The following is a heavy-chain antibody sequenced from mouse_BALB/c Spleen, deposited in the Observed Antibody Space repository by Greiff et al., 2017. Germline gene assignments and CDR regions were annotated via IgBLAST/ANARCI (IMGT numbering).Heavy chain of an antibody. CDR2: IYPGSGNT. CDR3: ARGNYVGAMDY. V-gene: IGHV1-77*01. Sequence: QVQLQQSGAELARPGASVKLSCKASGYTFTDYYINWVKQRTGQGLEWIGEIYPGSGNTYYNEKFKGKATLTADKSSSTAYMQLSSLTSEDSAVYFCARGNYVGAMDYWGQGTSVTVSS. J-gene: IGHJ4*01. D-gene: IGHD2-1*01. CDR1: GYTFTDYY.